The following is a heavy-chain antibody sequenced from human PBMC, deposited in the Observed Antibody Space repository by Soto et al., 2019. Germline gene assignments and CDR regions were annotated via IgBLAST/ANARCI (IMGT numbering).Heavy chain of an antibody. CDR1: RFTCSSSA. D-gene: IGHD6-13*01. CDR2: VTGSGATT. J-gene: IGHJ4*02. V-gene: IGHV3-23*01. CDR3: AKHDGSNSWYCRDS. Sequence: GGSLRLSCAASRFTCSSSAMSWVRLAPGEGREWVSPVTGSGATTLYTDSVKAPFTISRDNTKNTLYQQMNSRRAEDTAVYYCAKHDGSNSWYCRDSWGQGSLVTVSS.